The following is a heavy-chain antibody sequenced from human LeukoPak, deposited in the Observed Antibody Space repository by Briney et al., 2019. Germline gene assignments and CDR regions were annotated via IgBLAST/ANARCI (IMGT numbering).Heavy chain of an antibody. D-gene: IGHD3-10*01. V-gene: IGHV4-61*01. CDR2: IYYSGST. CDR3: ARVGWYGGLTEFDY. CDR1: GGSVSSGSYY. J-gene: IGHJ4*02. Sequence: SETLSLTCTVSGGSVSSGSYYWSWIRQPRGKGLEWIGYIYYSGSTNYNPSLKSRVTISGDTSKNQFSLKLSSVTAADTAVYYCARVGWYGGLTEFDYWGQGTLVTVSS.